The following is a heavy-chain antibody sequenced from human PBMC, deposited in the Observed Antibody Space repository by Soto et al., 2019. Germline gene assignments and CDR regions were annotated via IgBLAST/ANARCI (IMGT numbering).Heavy chain of an antibody. CDR3: ARDIGSFAYGEGY. Sequence: ETLSLTCSVSGGSINSYWWSWIRQPAGKGLEWIGRVYSSGTTDYNPSLNSRATMSVETSKNQFSLKLSSVTAADTAVYYCARDIGSFAYGEGYWGQGIQVTVSS. D-gene: IGHD3-10*01. CDR1: GGSINSYW. J-gene: IGHJ4*02. V-gene: IGHV4-4*07. CDR2: VYSSGTT.